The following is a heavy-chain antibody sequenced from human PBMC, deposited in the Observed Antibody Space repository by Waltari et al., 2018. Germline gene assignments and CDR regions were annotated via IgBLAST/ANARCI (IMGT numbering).Heavy chain of an antibody. J-gene: IGHJ4*02. CDR3: ARDRGRGLYLDT. D-gene: IGHD2-15*01. CDR1: YW. CDR2: GLGSGRT. V-gene: IGHV4-34*10. Sequence: YWWRWILLPPGKGLTCIGQGLGSGRTNYNPSSATRVTISLDTSTHQCHLKITPATAANTALYYCARDRGRGLYLDTWGQGILVTVSP.